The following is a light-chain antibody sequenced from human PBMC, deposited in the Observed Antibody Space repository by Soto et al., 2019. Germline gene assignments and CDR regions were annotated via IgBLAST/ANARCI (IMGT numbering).Light chain of an antibody. CDR3: QQYETFSGT. V-gene: IGKV1-5*01. Sequence: DIQMTQSPSSPSASVGDRVTITCRASQSISTYLNWYQQTPGKAPKLLIYDASSLESGVPSRFSGSGSGTKFTLTIASLQPDDFATYYCQQYETFSGTFGPGTKVDIK. CDR2: DAS. CDR1: QSISTY. J-gene: IGKJ1*01.